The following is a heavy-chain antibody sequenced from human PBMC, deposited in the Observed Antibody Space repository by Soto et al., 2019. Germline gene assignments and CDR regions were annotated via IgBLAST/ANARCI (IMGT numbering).Heavy chain of an antibody. Sequence: ALLKVSCKASGYTFTSFAISWVRQAPGQGLEWMGWISAYNGNTNYAQKFQGRVTMTTDTSTSTAYMELRSLRSDDTAVYFCAREAPPEDYWGQGTLVTVSS. CDR2: ISAYNGNT. V-gene: IGHV1-18*01. CDR1: GYTFTSFA. J-gene: IGHJ4*02. CDR3: AREAPPEDY.